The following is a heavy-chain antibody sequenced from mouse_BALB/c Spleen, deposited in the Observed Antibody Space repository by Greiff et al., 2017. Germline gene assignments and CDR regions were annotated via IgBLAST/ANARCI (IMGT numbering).Heavy chain of an antibody. CDR2: ISSGGST. Sequence: EVQLVESGGGLVKPGGSLKLSCAASGFTFSSYAMSWVRQTPEKRLEWVASISSGGSTYYPDSVKGRFTISRDNARNILYLQMSSLRSEDTAMYYCARGLEFAYWGQGTLVTVSA. CDR3: ARGLEFAY. CDR1: GFTFSSYA. J-gene: IGHJ3*01. V-gene: IGHV5-6-5*01.